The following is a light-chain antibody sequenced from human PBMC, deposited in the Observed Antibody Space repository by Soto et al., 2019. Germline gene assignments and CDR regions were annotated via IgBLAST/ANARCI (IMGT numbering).Light chain of an antibody. CDR1: QSVLYSPNKKNY. CDR3: QQYYDTPYT. V-gene: IGKV4-1*01. Sequence: DIVMTQSPDSLTVSLGERATINCKSSQSVLYSPNKKNYLAWYRQKSGQPPELLISWASTRESGVANRFSGSGSETDFTLTISNLQAEDVAVYYCQQYYDTPYTFGQGTNLEI. J-gene: IGKJ2*01. CDR2: WAS.